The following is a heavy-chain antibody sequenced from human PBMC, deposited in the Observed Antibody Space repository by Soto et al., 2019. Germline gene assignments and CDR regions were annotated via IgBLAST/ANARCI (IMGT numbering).Heavy chain of an antibody. V-gene: IGHV3-9*01. CDR1: GFTFDDYA. CDR2: ISWNSGSI. D-gene: IGHD1-1*01. CDR3: AKDIAPYNYLLPFDI. Sequence: GGSLRLSCAASGFTFDDYAMHWVLQAPGKGLEWVSGISWNSGSIGYADSVKGRFTISRDNAKNSLYLQMNSLRAEDTALYYCAKDIAPYNYLLPFDIWGQGTMVTVS. J-gene: IGHJ3*02.